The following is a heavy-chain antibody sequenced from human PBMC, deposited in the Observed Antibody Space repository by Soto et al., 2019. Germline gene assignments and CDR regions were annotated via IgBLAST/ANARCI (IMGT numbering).Heavy chain of an antibody. D-gene: IGHD3-3*01. CDR2: ISSSGSTI. Sequence: GGSLRLSCAASGFTFSSYEMNWVRQAPGKGLEWVSYISSSGSTIYYADSVKGRFTIPRDNAKNSLYLQMNSLRAEDTAVYYCASQYYDFWIGYYKGFDYWGQGTLVTVSS. CDR3: ASQYYDFWIGYYKGFDY. J-gene: IGHJ4*02. CDR1: GFTFSSYE. V-gene: IGHV3-48*03.